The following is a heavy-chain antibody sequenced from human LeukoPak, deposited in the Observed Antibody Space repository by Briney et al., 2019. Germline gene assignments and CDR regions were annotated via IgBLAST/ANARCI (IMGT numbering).Heavy chain of an antibody. J-gene: IGHJ3*02. CDR2: TYYRSKWYN. Sequence: SQTLSLTCAIFGDSISSNSSWNWIRQSPSRGLEWLGRTYYRSKWYNDYVVSVKSRVNINPDTSKNQFSLQLNSVTPEDTAVYYCARGGQGDGYSADEAFDTWGQGTMVTVS. D-gene: IGHD5-18*01. V-gene: IGHV6-1*01. CDR1: GDSISSNSS. CDR3: ARGGQGDGYSADEAFDT.